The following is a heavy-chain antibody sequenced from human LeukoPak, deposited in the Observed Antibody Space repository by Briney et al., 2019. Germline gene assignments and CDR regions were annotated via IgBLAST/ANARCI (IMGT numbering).Heavy chain of an antibody. J-gene: IGHJ5*02. V-gene: IGHV4-34*01. Sequence: SETLSLTCAVYGGSFSGYYWTWVRQPPGKGLEWVGEMNNSGSANYNPCPKSGVTTSVDTSPNNCSLWLSSVSAADTAVCYFARLRGATVAHNWFDPRGEPTIATDSS. CDR2: MNNSGSA. D-gene: IGHD6-19*01. CDR3: ARLRGATVAHNWFDP. CDR1: GGSFSGYY.